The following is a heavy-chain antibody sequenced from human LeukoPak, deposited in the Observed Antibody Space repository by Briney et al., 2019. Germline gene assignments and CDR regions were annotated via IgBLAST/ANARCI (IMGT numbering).Heavy chain of an antibody. V-gene: IGHV3-23*01. CDR1: GFTFSSHG. Sequence: GRSLRLSCAASGFTFSSHGMHWVRQAPGKGLEWVSAISGSGGSTYYADSVKGRFTISRDNSKNTLYLQMNSLSAEDTAVYYCAKGSSTSCYTVSDYWGQGTLVTVSS. D-gene: IGHD2-2*02. CDR3: AKGSSTSCYTVSDY. J-gene: IGHJ4*02. CDR2: ISGSGGST.